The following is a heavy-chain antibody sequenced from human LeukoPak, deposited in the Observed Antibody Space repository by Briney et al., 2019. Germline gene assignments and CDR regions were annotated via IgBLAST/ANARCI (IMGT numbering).Heavy chain of an antibody. J-gene: IGHJ4*02. CDR1: GFIFDDHG. V-gene: IGHV3-9*01. Sequence: PGRSLRLSCAASGFIFDDHGMHWVRQAPGKGLEWVSGISWSSGIIGYADSVKGRFTISRDNAKNSLDLQMESLRSEDTAVYYCARDLVRGVSYSSVPNYWGQGTLVTVSS. CDR3: ARDLVRGVSYSSVPNY. D-gene: IGHD6-19*01. CDR2: ISWSSGII.